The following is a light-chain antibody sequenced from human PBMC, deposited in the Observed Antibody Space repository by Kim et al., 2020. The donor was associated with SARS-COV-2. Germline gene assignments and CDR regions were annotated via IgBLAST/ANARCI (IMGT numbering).Light chain of an antibody. CDR3: QAWDSSTVV. J-gene: IGLJ2*01. Sequence: SVSAGQTASITCSGDRLGDNYASWYQRKPGQSPVLVIYYDSKRPSGIPERFSGSNSGNTATLTISGTQAMDEADYYCQAWDSSTVVFGGGTQLTVL. CDR1: RLGDNY. CDR2: YDS. V-gene: IGLV3-1*01.